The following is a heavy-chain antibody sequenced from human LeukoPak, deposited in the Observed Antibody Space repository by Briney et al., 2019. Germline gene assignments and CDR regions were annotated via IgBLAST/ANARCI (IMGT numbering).Heavy chain of an antibody. CDR1: GFNFDRYT. Sequence: GGSLRLSCATSGFNFDRYTIHWVRQAPGKGLEWVSLAGWAGGTTFYSDSVRGRFTISRDGGRKSVYLQMNSLTTDDTAFYFCAKELDTMFFDYWGQGALVTVSS. J-gene: IGHJ4*02. D-gene: IGHD3-10*02. CDR3: AKELDTMFFDY. CDR2: AGWAGGTT. V-gene: IGHV3-43*01.